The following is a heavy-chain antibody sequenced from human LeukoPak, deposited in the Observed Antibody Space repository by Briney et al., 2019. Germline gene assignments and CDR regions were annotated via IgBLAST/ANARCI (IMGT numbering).Heavy chain of an antibody. CDR2: IYHSGST. J-gene: IGHJ4*02. CDR1: GGSISSSNW. CDR3: ASWEYYDILTGYVPGY. V-gene: IGHV4-4*02. Sequence: PSGTLSLTCAVSGGSISSSNWWSWVRQPPGKGLEWIGEIYHSGSTNYNPSLKSRVTISVDKSKNQFSLKLSSVTAADTAVYYCASWEYYDILTGYVPGYWGQGTLVTVSS. D-gene: IGHD3-9*01.